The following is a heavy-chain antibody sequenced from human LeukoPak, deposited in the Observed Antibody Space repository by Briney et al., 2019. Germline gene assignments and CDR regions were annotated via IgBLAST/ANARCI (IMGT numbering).Heavy chain of an antibody. CDR2: MSSDGSTD. Sequence: GGSLRLSCAASGFTFSSYTMHWVRQAPGKGLEWVAAMSSDGSTDRCADSVKGRFTISRDNSKNTLYLQMNSLRAEDTAVYYCAKEGLYYYDSSGYSADFDYWGQGTLVTVSS. J-gene: IGHJ4*02. V-gene: IGHV3-30*04. CDR1: GFTFSSYT. CDR3: AKEGLYYYDSSGYSADFDY. D-gene: IGHD3-22*01.